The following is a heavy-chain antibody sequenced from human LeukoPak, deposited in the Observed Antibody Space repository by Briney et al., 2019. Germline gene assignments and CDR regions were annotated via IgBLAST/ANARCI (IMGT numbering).Heavy chain of an antibody. CDR3: ARDGRRYSSSWSDY. CDR1: GFTFSSYG. V-gene: IGHV3-33*01. J-gene: IGHJ4*02. Sequence: GGSLRLSCAASGFTFSSYGMHWVRQAPGKGLEWGAVIWYDGSNKYYADSVKGRFTISRDNSKNTLYLQMNSLRAEDTAVYYCARDGRRYSSSWSDYWGQGTLFTVSS. D-gene: IGHD6-13*01. CDR2: IWYDGSNK.